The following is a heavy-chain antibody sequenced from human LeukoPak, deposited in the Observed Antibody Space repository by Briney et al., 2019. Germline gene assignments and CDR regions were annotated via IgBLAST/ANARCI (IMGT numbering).Heavy chain of an antibody. D-gene: IGHD3-3*01. CDR3: ARDRSITSFGVVRRNKVGTLDV. J-gene: IGHJ6*04. CDR2: ISSSGSTI. CDR1: GFTFSIYS. V-gene: IGHV3-48*01. Sequence: GGSLRLSCAASGFTFSIYSMNWVRQAPGKGLEWVSYISSSGSTIYYADSVKGRFTISRDNAKNSLYLQMNSLRAEDTAVYYCARDRSITSFGVVRRNKVGTLDVWGKGTTVTVSS.